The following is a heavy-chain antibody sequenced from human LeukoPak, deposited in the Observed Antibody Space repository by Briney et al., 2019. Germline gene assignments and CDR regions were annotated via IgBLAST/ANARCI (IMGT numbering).Heavy chain of an antibody. V-gene: IGHV3-33*01. J-gene: IGHJ4*02. D-gene: IGHD5-12*01. CDR1: GFTFSSYG. Sequence: GGSLRLSCAASGFTFSSYGMHWVRQAPGKGLEWAAVIWYDGSNKYYADPVKGRFTISRDNSKNTLYLQMNSLRAEDTAVYYCARDLGGATITSYYFDYWGQGTLVTVSS. CDR2: IWYDGSNK. CDR3: ARDLGGATITSYYFDY.